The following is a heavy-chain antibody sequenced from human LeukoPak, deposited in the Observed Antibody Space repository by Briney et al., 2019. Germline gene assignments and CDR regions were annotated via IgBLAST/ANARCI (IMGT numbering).Heavy chain of an antibody. J-gene: IGHJ4*02. CDR1: GFTFSSYS. D-gene: IGHD5-24*01. V-gene: IGHV3-21*01. CDR3: AKTPDRRDVYRISPPFDY. Sequence: PGGSLRLSCAASGFTFSSYSMNWVRQAPGKGLEWVSSISSSSSYIYYADSVKGRFTISRDNAKNSLYLQMNSLRGEDTAVYYCAKTPDRRDVYRISPPFDYWGQGTLVTVSS. CDR2: ISSSSSYI.